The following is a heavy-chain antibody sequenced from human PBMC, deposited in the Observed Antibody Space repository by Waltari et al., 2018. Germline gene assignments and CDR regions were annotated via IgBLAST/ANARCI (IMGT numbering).Heavy chain of an antibody. CDR1: GGSISSHY. J-gene: IGHJ5*02. V-gene: IGHV4-59*11. CDR3: ARHDYSSNWFDP. CDR2: IYYSGST. Sequence: QVQLQESGPGLVKPSETLSLTCTVSGGSISSHYWSWIRQPPGKGLEWIGYIYYSGSTNYNPSLKSRVTISVDTSKNQFSLKLSSVTAADTAVYYCARHDYSSNWFDPWGQGTLVTVSS. D-gene: IGHD2-15*01.